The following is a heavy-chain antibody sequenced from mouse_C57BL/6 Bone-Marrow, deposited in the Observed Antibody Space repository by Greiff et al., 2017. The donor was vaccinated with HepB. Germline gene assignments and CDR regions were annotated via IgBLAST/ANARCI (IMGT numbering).Heavy chain of an antibody. CDR1: GYTFTSYG. Sequence: QVQLQQSGAELARPGASVKLSCKASGYTFTSYGISWVKQRTGQGLEWIGEIYPRSGNTYYNEKFKGKATLTADKSSSTAYMELRSLTSEDSAVYFCARLYYYGSSLDYWGQGTTLTVSS. J-gene: IGHJ2*01. CDR3: ARLYYYGSSLDY. CDR2: IYPRSGNT. D-gene: IGHD1-1*01. V-gene: IGHV1-81*01.